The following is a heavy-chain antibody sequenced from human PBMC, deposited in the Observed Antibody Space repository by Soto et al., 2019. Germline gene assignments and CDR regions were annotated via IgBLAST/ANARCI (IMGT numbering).Heavy chain of an antibody. V-gene: IGHV1-18*01. CDR1: GYTFTSYG. D-gene: IGHD3-3*01. J-gene: IGHJ4*02. CDR2: ISAYNGNT. Sequence: ASVKVSCKASGYTFTSYGISWVRQAPGQGLEWMGWISAYNGNTNYAQKLQGRVTMTTDTSTSTAYMELRSLRSDDTAVYYCARDSDDFRSGYNFDYWGQGTLVTVSS. CDR3: ARDSDDFRSGYNFDY.